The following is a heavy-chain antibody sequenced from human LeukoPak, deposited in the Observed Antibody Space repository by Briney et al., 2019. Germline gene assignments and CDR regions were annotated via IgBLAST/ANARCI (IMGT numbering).Heavy chain of an antibody. Sequence: GASVTVSCTASGYTFVGYYMHWVRQAPGQGLEWMGWINPNSGGTNFAQKFQGRVTMTRNTSINTAYLELSGLTSDDTAVYYCARVSLYNDYKFAYWGQGTLVPVSS. D-gene: IGHD4-11*01. V-gene: IGHV1-2*02. J-gene: IGHJ4*02. CDR1: GYTFVGYY. CDR3: ARVSLYNDYKFAY. CDR2: INPNSGGT.